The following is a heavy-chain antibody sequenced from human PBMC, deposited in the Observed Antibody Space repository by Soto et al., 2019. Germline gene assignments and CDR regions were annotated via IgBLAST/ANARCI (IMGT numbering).Heavy chain of an antibody. CDR3: ASSGPHYYGSGRPPSEDYYYGMDV. Sequence: ASVKVSCKSSGYTFTGYYMHWVRQAPGQGLEWMGIINPSGGSTSYAQKVQGRVTMTRDTSTSTVYMELSSLRSEDTAVYYCASSGPHYYGSGRPPSEDYYYGMDVWGQGTTVTVSS. CDR2: INPSGGST. V-gene: IGHV1-46*01. J-gene: IGHJ6*02. D-gene: IGHD3-10*01. CDR1: GYTFTGYY.